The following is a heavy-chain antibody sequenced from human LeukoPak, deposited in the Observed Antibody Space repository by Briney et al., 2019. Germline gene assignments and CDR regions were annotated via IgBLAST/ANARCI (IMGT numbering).Heavy chain of an antibody. CDR1: GDSFSSHY. V-gene: IGHV4-59*11. Sequence: SETLSLTSAVSGDSFSSHYWTWIRQSPGTGLEWIGYISHIGRTNYNPSLKSRVTISIDTSKIQFSLKLRSVTAADTAVYYCARDLVTVTKGFDIWGQGTMVSVSS. CDR2: ISHIGRT. J-gene: IGHJ3*02. D-gene: IGHD4-17*01. CDR3: ARDLVTVTKGFDI.